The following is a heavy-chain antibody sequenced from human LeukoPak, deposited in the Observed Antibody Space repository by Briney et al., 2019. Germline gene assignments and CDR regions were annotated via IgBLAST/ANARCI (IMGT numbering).Heavy chain of an antibody. CDR3: ARPVTWSWFDP. V-gene: IGHV3-21*06. J-gene: IGHJ5*02. CDR2: ISSSSSYI. CDR1: GFTFSSYS. Sequence: GGSLRLSCAASGFTFSSYSMNWVRQAPGKGLEWVSSISSSSSYIYYADSVKGRFTFSRDNAKNSLYLEMNSLRAEDTAVYYCARPVTWSWFDPWGQGTLVTVSS. D-gene: IGHD1-1*01.